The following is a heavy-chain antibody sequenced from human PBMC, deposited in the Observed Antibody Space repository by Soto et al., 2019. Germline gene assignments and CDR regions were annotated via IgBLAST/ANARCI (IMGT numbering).Heavy chain of an antibody. J-gene: IGHJ6*02. CDR2: INPSGGST. CDR3: ARDRYTDGYYYGMDV. CDR1: GYTFTSYY. D-gene: IGHD3-16*02. V-gene: IGHV1-46*01. Sequence: QVQLVQSGAEVKKPGASVKVSCKASGYTFTSYYMHWVRQAPGQGLEWMGIINPSGGSTSYAQKFQGRVTMTRDTSTSTVYMELSSLRSEDTAVYYCARDRYTDGYYYGMDVWGQGTTITVSS.